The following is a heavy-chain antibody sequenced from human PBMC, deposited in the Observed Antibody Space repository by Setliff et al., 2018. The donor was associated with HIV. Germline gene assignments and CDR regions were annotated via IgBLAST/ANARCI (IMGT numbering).Heavy chain of an antibody. D-gene: IGHD3-22*01. CDR3: ARDDHYYDMGSILSDWYFDL. CDR1: GGTFRNYA. Sequence: SVKVSCKASGGTFRNYAISWVRQAPGQGLEWMGGIIRIFGPTKYAQKFLGRVIITADESTNTVEMELSSLTSEDTAVYYCARDDHYYDMGSILSDWYFDLWGRGTLVTVSS. V-gene: IGHV1-69*13. CDR2: IIRIFGPT. J-gene: IGHJ2*01.